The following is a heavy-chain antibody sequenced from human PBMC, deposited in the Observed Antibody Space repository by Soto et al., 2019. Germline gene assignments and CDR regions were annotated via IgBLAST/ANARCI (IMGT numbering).Heavy chain of an antibody. CDR1: GFTFSSYE. D-gene: IGHD1-26*01. V-gene: IGHV3-48*03. CDR3: ARDKEPSVPYYYYGMDV. CDR2: ISSSGSTI. J-gene: IGHJ6*02. Sequence: EVQLVESGGGLVQPGGSLRLSCAASGFTFSSYEMNWVRQAPGKGLEWVSYISSSGSTIYYADSVKGRFTISRDNAKNSLYLQMNSLRAEDTAVYYCARDKEPSVPYYYYGMDVWGQGTTVTVPS.